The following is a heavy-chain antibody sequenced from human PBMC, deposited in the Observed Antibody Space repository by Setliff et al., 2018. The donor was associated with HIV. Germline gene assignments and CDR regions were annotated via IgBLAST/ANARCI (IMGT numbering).Heavy chain of an antibody. J-gene: IGHJ4*02. D-gene: IGHD3-22*01. Sequence: GASVKVSCKASGGTFSSYAISWVRQAPGEGLEWMGGIIPILGIANYAQKFQGRVTITADEFTSTAYMELSSLRSEDTAVYYCARGYSPTFYYYDSSGTFDYWGQGTLVTVSS. V-gene: IGHV1-69*10. CDR3: ARGYSPTFYYYDSSGTFDY. CDR1: GGTFSSYA. CDR2: IIPILGIA.